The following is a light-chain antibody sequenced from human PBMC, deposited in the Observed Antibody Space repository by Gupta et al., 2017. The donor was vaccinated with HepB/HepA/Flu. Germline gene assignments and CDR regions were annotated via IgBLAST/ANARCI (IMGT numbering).Light chain of an antibody. CDR3: QQYDNRLT. Sequence: DIQMTQSPSSLSASVGDRVTITCQASQDISNYLNWYQQKPGKAPKLLIYDASNLETGVPSRFSGSGSGTDFTFTSSSLQPEDIETYYCQQYDNRLTFGGGTXVEIK. CDR1: QDISNY. CDR2: DAS. J-gene: IGKJ4*01. V-gene: IGKV1-33*01.